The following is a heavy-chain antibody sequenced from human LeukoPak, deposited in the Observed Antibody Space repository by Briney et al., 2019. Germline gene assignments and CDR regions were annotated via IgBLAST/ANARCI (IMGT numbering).Heavy chain of an antibody. CDR2: IRSTGDST. V-gene: IGHV3-64*01. Sequence: GGSLRLSCAASGFTFSNFAIHWVRQAPGKGLEFVSGIRSTGDSTYYANSAKGRFTISRDNAKNSLYLQMDSLRAEDTAVYYCARVRWLSAAGTEGNFDYWGQGTLGTVSS. CDR3: ARVRWLSAAGTEGNFDY. D-gene: IGHD6-13*01. J-gene: IGHJ4*02. CDR1: GFTFSNFA.